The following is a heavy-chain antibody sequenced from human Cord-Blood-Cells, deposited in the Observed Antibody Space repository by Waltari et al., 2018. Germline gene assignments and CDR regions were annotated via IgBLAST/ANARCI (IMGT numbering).Heavy chain of an antibody. CDR3: AADPEYCSSTSCYAEFDY. CDR2: MCVGSGNT. J-gene: IGHJ4*02. Sequence: QMQLVQSGPEVKKPGTSVKVSCKASGFTFTSSAVQWVRQARGQRLEWIGWMCVGSGNTNYEQKFQERVTITRDMSTSTAYRELSSLRSEDTAVYYCAADPEYCSSTSCYAEFDYWGQGTLVTVSS. V-gene: IGHV1-58*01. CDR1: GFTFTSSA. D-gene: IGHD2-2*01.